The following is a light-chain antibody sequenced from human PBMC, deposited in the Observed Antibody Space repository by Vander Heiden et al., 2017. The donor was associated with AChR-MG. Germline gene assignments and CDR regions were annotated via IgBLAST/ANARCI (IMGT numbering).Light chain of an antibody. CDR3: KQSTSIPLT. Sequence: IQMTQSLSSLSASVGDTVTIPCRASQTINCHLNWYEQKPGEAPNLLMYDASRLQRGVPSRFSGSGSGTDFTLTISSLQPEEFSTYYCKQSTSIPLTFGGVTKVEI. V-gene: IGKV1-39*01. CDR2: DAS. J-gene: IGKJ4*01. CDR1: QTINCH.